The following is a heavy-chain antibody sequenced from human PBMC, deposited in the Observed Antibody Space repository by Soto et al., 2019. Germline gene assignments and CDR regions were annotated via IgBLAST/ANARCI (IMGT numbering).Heavy chain of an antibody. V-gene: IGHV3-23*01. J-gene: IGHJ6*02. CDR3: TRASSDRNHMEV. CDR1: GFTFGNFV. Sequence: GGSLRLSCAASGFTFGNFVMRWVRQTPGKGLEWVSTITETGGDTYYTDSVKGRFTISRDNSKNTLYLQMTSLRAEDTALYYCTRASSDRNHMEVWGPGTTVTVSS. CDR2: ITETGGDT.